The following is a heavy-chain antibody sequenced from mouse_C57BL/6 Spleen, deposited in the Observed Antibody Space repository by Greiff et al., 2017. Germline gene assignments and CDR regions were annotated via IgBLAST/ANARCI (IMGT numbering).Heavy chain of an antibody. CDR3: AGGVVNFDY. D-gene: IGHD1-1*01. CDR2: INPNNGGT. Sequence: VQLQQSGPELVKPGASVKISCKASGYTFTDYYMNWVKQSHGKSLEWIGDINPNNGGTSYNQKFKGKATLTVDKSSSTAYMELRSLTSEDSAVYYCAGGVVNFDYWGQGTTLTVS. J-gene: IGHJ2*01. CDR1: GYTFTDYY. V-gene: IGHV1-26*01.